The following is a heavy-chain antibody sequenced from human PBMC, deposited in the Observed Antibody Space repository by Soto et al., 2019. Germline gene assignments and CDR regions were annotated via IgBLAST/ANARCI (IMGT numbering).Heavy chain of an antibody. D-gene: IGHD3-16*02. Sequence: QVQLVQSGGEVKKPGASVKVSCKASGYIFTNYGISWVRQAPGQRLEWMGWISAYNSHTNYAQTFQGRVTMTTDTSTSTAYMELRSLRSDDTAMYSCARDFSLPLGGVVVGGTAAFDIWGQGTMVTVSS. J-gene: IGHJ3*02. CDR2: ISAYNSHT. CDR1: GYIFTNYG. CDR3: ARDFSLPLGGVVVGGTAAFDI. V-gene: IGHV1-18*04.